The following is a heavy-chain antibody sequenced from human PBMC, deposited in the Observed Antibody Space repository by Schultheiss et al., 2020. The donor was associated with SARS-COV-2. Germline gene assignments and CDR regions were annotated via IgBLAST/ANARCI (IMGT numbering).Heavy chain of an antibody. Sequence: ASVKVSCKASGYTFTSYAMNWVRQAPGQGLEWMGGIIPIFGTANYAQKFQGRVTMTRDTSISTAYMELSRLRSDDTAVYYCARGAREGTIFGVVISPDYYGMDVWGQGTTVTVSS. CDR2: IIPIFGTA. D-gene: IGHD3-3*01. CDR3: ARGAREGTIFGVVISPDYYGMDV. J-gene: IGHJ6*02. V-gene: IGHV1-2*02. CDR1: GYTFTSYA.